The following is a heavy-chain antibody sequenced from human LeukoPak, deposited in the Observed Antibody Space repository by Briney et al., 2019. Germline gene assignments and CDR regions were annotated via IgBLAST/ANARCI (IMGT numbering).Heavy chain of an antibody. Sequence: GGSLRLSCAASGFTFSSYSMNWVRQARGKGREGVSYISSSSSTIYYADSVKGRFTISRDNAKNSLYLQMNSLRAEDTAVYYCARDQFIAAAIPDYWGQRTLVTLSS. CDR1: GFTFSSYS. CDR3: ARDQFIAAAIPDY. D-gene: IGHD6-13*01. V-gene: IGHV3-48*04. CDR2: ISSSSSTI. J-gene: IGHJ4*01.